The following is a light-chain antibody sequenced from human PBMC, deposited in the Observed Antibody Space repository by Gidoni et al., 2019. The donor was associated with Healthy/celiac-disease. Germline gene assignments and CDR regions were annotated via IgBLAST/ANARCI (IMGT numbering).Light chain of an antibody. Sequence: ELVLTQYPGTLSLSPGERATLSCSASQSVSSSYLAWYQQKPGQAPRLLIYGASSRATGIPDRFSGSGSGTDFTLTISRLEPEDFAVYYCQQYGSSPQTFGQGTKVEIK. CDR1: QSVSSSY. J-gene: IGKJ1*01. CDR2: GAS. V-gene: IGKV3-20*01. CDR3: QQYGSSPQT.